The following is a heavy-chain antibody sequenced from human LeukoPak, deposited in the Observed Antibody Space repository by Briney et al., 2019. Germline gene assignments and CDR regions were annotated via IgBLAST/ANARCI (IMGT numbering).Heavy chain of an antibody. CDR2: IRSKAYGGTT. CDR3: TRGKGDQGWC. D-gene: IGHD2-21*01. Sequence: GGSLRLSCAASGFTFSSHSMNWVRQAPGKGLEWVGFIRSKAYGGTTEYAASVKGRFSISRDDSKSIAYLQMNSLKTEDTAVYYCTRGKGDQGWCWGQGTLVTVSS. CDR1: GFTFSSHS. V-gene: IGHV3-49*04. J-gene: IGHJ4*02.